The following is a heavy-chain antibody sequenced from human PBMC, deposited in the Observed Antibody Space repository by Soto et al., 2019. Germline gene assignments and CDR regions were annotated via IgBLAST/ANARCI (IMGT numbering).Heavy chain of an antibody. CDR3: AKDLFTSTVRKYWFFDL. CDR2: ISGGDGDT. CDR1: GFTFTNYA. V-gene: IGHV3-23*01. D-gene: IGHD3-10*01. Sequence: EVQLLESGGGLVQPGGSLRLSCAASGFTFTNYAMTWVRQAPGKGLEWVSSISGGDGDTSYADSVKGRFTISRDNSENTMFLQMNSLRPDDTAVYYCAKDLFTSTVRKYWFFDLWGRGTLVTVSS. J-gene: IGHJ2*01.